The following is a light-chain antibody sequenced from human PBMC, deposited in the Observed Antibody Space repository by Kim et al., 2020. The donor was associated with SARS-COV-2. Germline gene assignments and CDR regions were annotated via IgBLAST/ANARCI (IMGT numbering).Light chain of an antibody. CDR2: YDT. CDR1: NIGSKS. V-gene: IGLV3-21*04. CDR3: QGWGTSSDHVV. Sequence: SYELTQPPSVSVAPGKTARITCGGNNIGSKSVHWYEQKPGQAPVLGIYYDTDRPSGIPERFSGSNSGNTATLTISRVGAGDEADYYCQGWGTSSDHVVFG. J-gene: IGLJ2*01.